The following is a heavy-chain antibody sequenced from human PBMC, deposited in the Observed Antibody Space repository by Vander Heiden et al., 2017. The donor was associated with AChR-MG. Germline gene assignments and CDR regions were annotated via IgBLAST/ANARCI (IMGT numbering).Heavy chain of an antibody. CDR3: TRDTMVQGVSITPYY. V-gene: IGHV3-73*02. Sequence: EVQLVESGGGLVQPGGSLTLSCAASGFPFTCSAMHRDRPACGKGLAWGDRIGRKATGNAAAYAASVKGRLTISRDDSKNTAYLQMNSLKTGDTAVYYCTRDTMVQGVSITPYYWGQGTLVTVSS. J-gene: IGHJ4*02. D-gene: IGHD3-10*01. CDR1: GFPFTCSA. CDR2: IGRKATGNAA.